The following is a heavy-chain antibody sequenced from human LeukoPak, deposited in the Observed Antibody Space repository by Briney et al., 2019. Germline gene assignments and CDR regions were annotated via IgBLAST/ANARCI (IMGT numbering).Heavy chain of an antibody. CDR2: IYYSGST. CDR3: ARQTGAAASYYFDY. CDR1: GGSISSYY. Sequence: SETLSLTCTVSGGSISSYYWSWIRQPPGKGLEWIGYIYYSGSTKYNPSLKSRVTISVDTSKNQFSLKLSSVTAADTAVYYCARQTGAAASYYFDYWGQGTLVTVSS. J-gene: IGHJ4*02. D-gene: IGHD6-13*01. V-gene: IGHV4-59*08.